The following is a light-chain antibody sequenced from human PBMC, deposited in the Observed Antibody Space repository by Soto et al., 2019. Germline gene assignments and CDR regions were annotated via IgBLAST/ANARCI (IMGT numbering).Light chain of an antibody. CDR2: DAS. CDR3: QQRSNWQVT. CDR1: QSVSSY. J-gene: IGKJ5*01. V-gene: IGKV3-11*01. Sequence: ELVLTQSPATLSLSPGERATRXXRASQSVSSYLAWYQQKPGQPPRLXIYDASNRATGIPARFSGSGSGTDFTLTISSLEPEDFAVYYCQQRSNWQVTFGQGTRLEIK.